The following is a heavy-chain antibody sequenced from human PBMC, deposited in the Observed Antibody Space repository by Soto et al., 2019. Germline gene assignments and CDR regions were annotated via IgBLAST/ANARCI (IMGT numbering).Heavy chain of an antibody. Sequence: SETLSPTCTVSGGSIRSRRYSWGWRRQPPGKGLEWIGSIYYSGSTYYNPSLKSRVTISVDTSKTQFSLKLSSVTAADTAVYYCARRDYYDSSGYPHFDYWGQG. V-gene: IGHV4-39*01. D-gene: IGHD3-22*01. J-gene: IGHJ4*02. CDR3: ARRDYYDSSGYPHFDY. CDR1: GGSIRSRRYS. CDR2: IYYSGST.